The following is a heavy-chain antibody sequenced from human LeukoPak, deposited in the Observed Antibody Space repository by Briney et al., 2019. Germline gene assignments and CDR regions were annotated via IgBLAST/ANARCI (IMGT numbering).Heavy chain of an antibody. CDR2: ISSSSNYI. CDR1: GFTFSSYS. V-gene: IGHV3-21*01. Sequence: GGSLRLSCAASGFTFSSYSMNWVRQAPGKGLEWVSSISSSSNYIYYADSVKGRFTISRDNAKNSLYLQMSSLRAEDTAVYYCARVGYYDSSGFDYWGQGTLVTVSS. CDR3: ARVGYYDSSGFDY. D-gene: IGHD3-22*01. J-gene: IGHJ4*02.